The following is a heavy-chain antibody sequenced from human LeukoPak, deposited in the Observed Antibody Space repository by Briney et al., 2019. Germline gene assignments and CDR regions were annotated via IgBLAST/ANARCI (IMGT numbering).Heavy chain of an antibody. CDR1: GYTFTSYD. Sequence: ASVKVSCKASGYTFTSYDINWVRQATGQGLEWMGWMNPNSGNTGYAQKFQGRVIMTRNTSISTAYMELSSLRSEDTAVYYCARDLYYDILTGPSGMDVWGQGTTVTVSS. V-gene: IGHV1-8*01. J-gene: IGHJ6*02. CDR3: ARDLYYDILTGPSGMDV. D-gene: IGHD3-9*01. CDR2: MNPNSGNT.